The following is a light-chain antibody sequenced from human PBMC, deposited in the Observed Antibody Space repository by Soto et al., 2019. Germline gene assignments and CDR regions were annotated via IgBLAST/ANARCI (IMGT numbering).Light chain of an antibody. J-gene: IGKJ2*01. V-gene: IGKV1-33*01. CDR1: QDITNY. CDR2: EAS. CDR3: QQYNSLPYT. Sequence: DIQMTQSPSSLSASVGDRVTITCQASQDITNYLNWFQQKPGKAPKLLIYEASDLETGVPSRFSGSGSGTDFTFAISSLQPEDIATYYCQQYNSLPYTFGQGTELEI.